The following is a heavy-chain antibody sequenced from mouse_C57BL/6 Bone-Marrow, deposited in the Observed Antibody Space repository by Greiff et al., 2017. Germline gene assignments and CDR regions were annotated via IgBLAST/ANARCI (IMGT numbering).Heavy chain of an antibody. V-gene: IGHV1-59*01. D-gene: IGHD6-1*01. J-gene: IGHJ4*01. CDR2: IDPSDSYT. CDR3: ASGGLPYDYAMDY. Sequence: QVQLQQPGAELVRPGTSVKLSCKASGYTFTSYWMHWVKQRPGQGLEWIGVIDPSDSYTNYNQKFKGKATLTVDTSSSTAYMQLSSLTSEDSSVYYCASGGLPYDYAMDYWGQGTSVTVSS. CDR1: GYTFTSYW.